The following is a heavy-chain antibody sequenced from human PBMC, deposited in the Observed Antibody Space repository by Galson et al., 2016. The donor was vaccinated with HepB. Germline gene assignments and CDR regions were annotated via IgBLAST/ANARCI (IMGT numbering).Heavy chain of an antibody. D-gene: IGHD3-10*01. Sequence: LRLSCAASGFTFSSSAMHWVRQAPGRGLEWVALISYDGSNKYYADSVKGRFTISRDNSKNTLYLQMNSLRAEDSAVYYCRGSGSYYNTYYFDYWGQRTLVTVSS. CDR1: GFTFSSSA. V-gene: IGHV3-30-3*01. J-gene: IGHJ4*02. CDR3: RGSGSYYNTYYFDY. CDR2: ISYDGSNK.